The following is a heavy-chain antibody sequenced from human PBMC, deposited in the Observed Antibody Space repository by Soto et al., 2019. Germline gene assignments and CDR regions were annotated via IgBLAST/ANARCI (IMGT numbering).Heavy chain of an antibody. J-gene: IGHJ3*02. D-gene: IGHD6-25*01. V-gene: IGHV1-18*04. CDR1: GYTFTSYC. Sequence: ASVNVSCKSSGYTFTSYCISWVRQAPGQGLEWMGWISAYNGNTNYAQKLQGRVTMTTDTSTSTAYMELRSLRSDDTAVYYCARDQVSSGDAFDIWGQGTMVTVSS. CDR3: ARDQVSSGDAFDI. CDR2: ISAYNGNT.